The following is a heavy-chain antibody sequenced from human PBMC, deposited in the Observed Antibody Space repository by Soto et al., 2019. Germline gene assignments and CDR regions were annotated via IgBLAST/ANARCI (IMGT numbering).Heavy chain of an antibody. CDR1: GFTFSSYS. CDR3: ARAGYCSSTSCYLFDP. CDR2: ISSSSSYI. V-gene: IGHV3-21*01. J-gene: IGHJ5*02. Sequence: EVQLVESGGGLVKPGGSLRLSCAASGFTFSSYSMNWVRQAPGKGLEWVSSISSSSSYIYYADSVKGRFTISRDNAKNSLYLQMNSLRADDTAVYYCARAGYCSSTSCYLFDPWGQGTLVTVSS. D-gene: IGHD2-2*01.